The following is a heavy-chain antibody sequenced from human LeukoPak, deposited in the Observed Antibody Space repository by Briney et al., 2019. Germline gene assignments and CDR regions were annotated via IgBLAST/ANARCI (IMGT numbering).Heavy chain of an antibody. J-gene: IGHJ5*02. CDR1: GYTFTGYY. Sequence: GASVKVSCKASGYTFTGYYMHWVRQVPGQGLEWMGRINPNSGGTNYAQKFQGRVTMTRDTSISTAYMELSRLRSDDTAVYYCARVSLTGYYLSWGQGTLVTVSS. CDR2: INPNSGGT. CDR3: ARVSLTGYYLS. V-gene: IGHV1-2*06. D-gene: IGHD3-9*01.